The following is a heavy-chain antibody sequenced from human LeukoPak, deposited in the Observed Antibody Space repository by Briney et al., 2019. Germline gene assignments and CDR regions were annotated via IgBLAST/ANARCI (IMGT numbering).Heavy chain of an antibody. Sequence: GGSLRLSCAASGFTFSSHAMSWVRQAPGKGLELVSAISGSGGRTYSADSVKGRFTTSRDNSKNTLYLQMNSLRDEETAVYYCAKDQIAAAGTRPCNYWGQGTLVTVSS. J-gene: IGHJ4*02. CDR2: ISGSGGRT. V-gene: IGHV3-23*01. CDR3: AKDQIAAAGTRPCNY. CDR1: GFTFSSHA. D-gene: IGHD6-13*01.